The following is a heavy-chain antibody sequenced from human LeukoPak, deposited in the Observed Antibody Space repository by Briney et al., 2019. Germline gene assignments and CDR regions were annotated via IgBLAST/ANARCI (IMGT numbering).Heavy chain of an antibody. CDR1: GASISSHY. V-gene: IGHV4-59*07. CDR3: APMGAVAGTNYYYGRDV. J-gene: IGHJ6*02. Sequence: PTHTLSLTCSVSGASISSHYWSRIRQPPGKGLEWSGYIYYTGSTNYNPSLKSRVTISVDTSKNQFSLKLSSVSAADAAVYYCAPMGAVAGTNYYYGRDVWGQGTTVTVSS. D-gene: IGHD6-19*01. CDR2: IYYTGST.